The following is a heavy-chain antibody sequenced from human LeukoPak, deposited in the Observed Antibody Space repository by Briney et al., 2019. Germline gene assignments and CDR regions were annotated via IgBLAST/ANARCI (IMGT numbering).Heavy chain of an antibody. CDR3: SSTSGDPFDY. Sequence: GGSLRLSCVASGFTFSTYWMSWVRQAPGKRPEWVANINEDGSEKYYVDSVQGRFTISRDNARNSLYVQMSSLRPEDTAVYYCSSTSGDPFDYWGQGTLVTVSS. CDR1: GFTFSTYW. V-gene: IGHV3-7*01. J-gene: IGHJ4*02. D-gene: IGHD4-17*01. CDR2: INEDGSEK.